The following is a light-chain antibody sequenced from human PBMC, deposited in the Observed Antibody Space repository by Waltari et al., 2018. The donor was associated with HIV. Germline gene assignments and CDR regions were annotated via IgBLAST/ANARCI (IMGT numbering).Light chain of an antibody. CDR2: RVN. V-gene: IGKV2-24*01. CDR3: MQDTQFPRS. CDR1: QILVPTDGITY. J-gene: IGKJ2*01. Sequence: VMTQTPLSLRVTLGQPPSISCRSSQILVPTDGITYVRWYHQRPGKPPRVVVSRVNWRVCGVPDRFSGSGARTDFTLKIKRVEAEDVGLYFCMQDTQFPRSFGQGTKLEI.